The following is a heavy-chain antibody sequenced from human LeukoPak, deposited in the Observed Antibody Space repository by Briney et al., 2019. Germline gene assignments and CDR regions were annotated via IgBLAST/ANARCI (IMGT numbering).Heavy chain of an antibody. D-gene: IGHD1-1*01. CDR3: ARDIGTGAFDI. J-gene: IGHJ3*02. V-gene: IGHV1-69*04. Sequence: SVKVSCKASGGTFSSYYMNWVRQAPGQGLEWMGRIIPMLGVVKNEQKFQGRVTITADKSTTTAYMELSSLRSEDTAVYYCARDIGTGAFDIWGQGTTVTVSS. CDR1: GGTFSSYY. CDR2: IIPMLGVV.